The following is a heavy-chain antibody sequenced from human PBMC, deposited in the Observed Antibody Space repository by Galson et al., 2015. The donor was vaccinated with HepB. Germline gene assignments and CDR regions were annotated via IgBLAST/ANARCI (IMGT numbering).Heavy chain of an antibody. CDR3: ARDYGVAGTGAVDV. D-gene: IGHD6-19*01. CDR1: GYSFSGYY. V-gene: IGHV1-2*02. CDR2: INPNDGGP. Sequence: VKVSCKASGYSFSGYYIHWFRQAHGRGFEWMGWINPNDGGPKYANNFQGRVTMTRDTSTSTAYMDLRQLTSDDTAVYFCARDYGVAGTGAVDVWGQGTRITVSS. J-gene: IGHJ3*01.